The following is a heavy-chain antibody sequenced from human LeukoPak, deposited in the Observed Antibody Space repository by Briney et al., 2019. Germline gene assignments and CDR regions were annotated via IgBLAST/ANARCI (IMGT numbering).Heavy chain of an antibody. CDR3: ARDQYDTWSRRGNFDS. CDR1: GFTFGKYW. V-gene: IGHV3-7*03. D-gene: IGHD3-3*01. J-gene: IGHJ4*02. CDR2: IKLDGSEK. Sequence: QSGGSLRLSCVASGFTFGKYWMSWVRQAPGKGLEWVANIKLDGSEKNYVDSVKGRFTISRDNTKNSLYLQMNSLRAEDTDVFYCARDQYDTWSRRGNFDSWGQGTLVIVSS.